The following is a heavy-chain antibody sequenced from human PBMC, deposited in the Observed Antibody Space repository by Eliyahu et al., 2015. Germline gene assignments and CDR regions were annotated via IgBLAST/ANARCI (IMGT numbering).Heavy chain of an antibody. V-gene: IGHV4-39*01. CDR3: ARLGRYYDSSAPPSDAFDI. Sequence: QLQLQESGPGLVKPSETLSLTCTVSGSSISSXXYXLGRIRPPPGKGRVWIGSMDYXGSTYYNPSLKSRVTISVDTSKNQFSLKLSSVTAADTAVYYCARLGRYYDSSAPPSDAFDIWGQGTMVTVSS. CDR2: MDYXGST. D-gene: IGHD3-22*01. CDR1: GSSISSXXYX. J-gene: IGHJ3*02.